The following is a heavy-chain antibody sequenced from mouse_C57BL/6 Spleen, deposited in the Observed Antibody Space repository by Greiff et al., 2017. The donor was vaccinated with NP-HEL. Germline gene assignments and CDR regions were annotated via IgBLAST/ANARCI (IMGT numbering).Heavy chain of an antibody. CDR1: GYSITSGYY. CDR3: ARRTAQALDY. CDR2: ISYDGSN. D-gene: IGHD3-2*02. Sequence: EVKLMESGPGLVKPSQSLSLTCSVTGYSITSGYYWNWIRQFPGNKLEWMGYISYDGSNNYNPSLKNRISITRDTSKNQFFLKLNSVTTEDTATYYCARRTAQALDYWGQGTTLTVSS. V-gene: IGHV3-6*01. J-gene: IGHJ2*01.